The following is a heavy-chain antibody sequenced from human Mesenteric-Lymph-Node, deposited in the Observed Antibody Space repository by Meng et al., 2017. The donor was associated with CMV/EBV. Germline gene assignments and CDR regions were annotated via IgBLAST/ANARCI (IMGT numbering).Heavy chain of an antibody. CDR3: ARDCSTTSCHDY. CDR2: INPHNGDT. Sequence: CKTSGYTFNDYYLHWLRQAPGQGLEWMGRINPHNGDTYSAVKFQGRVTMTRDTSISTAYMYLSGLISDDTAIYYCARDCSTTSCHDYWGQGTLVTVSS. D-gene: IGHD2-2*01. CDR1: GYTFNDYY. J-gene: IGHJ4*02. V-gene: IGHV1-2*06.